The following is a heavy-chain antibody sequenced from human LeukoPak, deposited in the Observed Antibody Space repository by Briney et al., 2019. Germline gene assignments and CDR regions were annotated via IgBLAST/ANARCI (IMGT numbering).Heavy chain of an antibody. J-gene: IGHJ6*03. CDR3: ARVWGEAPDYYYYMDV. D-gene: IGHD3-16*01. CDR1: GYTFTSYD. CDR2: MNPNSGNT. Sequence: GASAKVSCKASGYTFTSYDINWVRQATGQGLEWMGWMNPNSGNTGYAQKFQGRVTITRNTSISTAYMELSSLRSEDTAVYYCARVWGEAPDYYYYMDVWGKGTTVTVSS. V-gene: IGHV1-8*03.